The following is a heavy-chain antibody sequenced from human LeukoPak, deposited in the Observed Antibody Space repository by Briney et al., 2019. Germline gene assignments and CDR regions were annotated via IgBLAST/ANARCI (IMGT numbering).Heavy chain of an antibody. CDR3: GAAEDGQNSFVY. J-gene: IGHJ4*02. D-gene: IGHD6-19*01. Sequence: PGGSLRFSCSGSAFTFSDHYMDRVRQAPGKGLDWVGRVRDKANSYTTQYAASVKGRFTVSRADSQNSLYQKMNSLKAEDTALYYCGAAEDGQNSFVYWGQGTLVTVSS. CDR2: VRDKANSYTT. CDR1: AFTFSDHY. V-gene: IGHV3-72*01.